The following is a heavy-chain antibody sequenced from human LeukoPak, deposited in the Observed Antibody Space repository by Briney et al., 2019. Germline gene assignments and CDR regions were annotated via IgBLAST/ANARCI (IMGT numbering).Heavy chain of an antibody. J-gene: IGHJ4*02. D-gene: IGHD4-17*01. V-gene: IGHV1-46*01. Sequence: ASVKVSFKASVYTFTSYFMHWVRQAPGQGVDWMGIINPSGGRTSYAQKFQGRVTMTRDTATSTVYMELSSLRSEDTAVYYCARDSADYGDYDYWGQGTLVTVSS. CDR1: VYTFTSYF. CDR3: ARDSADYGDYDY. CDR2: INPSGGRT.